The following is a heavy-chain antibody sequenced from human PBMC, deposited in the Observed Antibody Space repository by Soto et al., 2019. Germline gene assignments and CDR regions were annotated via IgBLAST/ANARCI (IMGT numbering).Heavy chain of an antibody. CDR1: GFTFSSYA. CDR2: ISQGGGST. CDR3: ASALAAPGGF. V-gene: IGHV3-23*01. Sequence: PGGSLRLSCAASGFTFSSYAMSWVRQAPGKGLEWVADISQGGGSTYYVDSVKGRFTISRDNGKNTLYLQMNSLRVEDTAVYYCASALAAPGGFWGQGTLVTVSS. D-gene: IGHD6-13*01. J-gene: IGHJ1*01.